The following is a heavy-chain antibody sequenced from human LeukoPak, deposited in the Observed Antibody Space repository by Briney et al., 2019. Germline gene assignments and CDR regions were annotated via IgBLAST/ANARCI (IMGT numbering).Heavy chain of an antibody. J-gene: IGHJ4*02. CDR1: GLTFSHIW. CDR2: TNTDGSST. V-gene: IGHV3-74*01. Sequence: GGSLRLSCEASGLTFSHIWMHWVRQAPGKGLVWVSRTNTDGSSTNYMDSVKGRFTISRDNAKNTIYLQMNSLRAEDTAVYYCVPSDSSGLDWGQGTLVTVSS. D-gene: IGHD3-22*01. CDR3: VPSDSSGLD.